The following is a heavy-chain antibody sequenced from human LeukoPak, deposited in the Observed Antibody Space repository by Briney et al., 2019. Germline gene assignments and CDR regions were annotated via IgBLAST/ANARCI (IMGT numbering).Heavy chain of an antibody. V-gene: IGHV3-23*01. Sequence: GGSLRLSCAASGFTFSSYAMSWVRQAPGKGLEWASAISGSGGSTYYADSVKGRFTISRDNSKNTLYLQMNSLRAEDTAVYYCAKDQGGSSWVRYYGMDVWGKGTTVTVSS. D-gene: IGHD6-13*01. CDR2: ISGSGGST. CDR3: AKDQGGSSWVRYYGMDV. CDR1: GFTFSSYA. J-gene: IGHJ6*04.